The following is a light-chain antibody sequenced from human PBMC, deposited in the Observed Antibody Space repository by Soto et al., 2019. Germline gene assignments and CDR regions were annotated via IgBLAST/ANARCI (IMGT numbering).Light chain of an antibody. Sequence: DIVVTQSPLSLPVTPGEPASISCRSSQSLLHSNGYNYLDWYLQKPGQSPQLLIHLGSIRASGVPDRFSVSGSGTDFTLKISRVEAGDVGVYYCMQALQTPWMFGQGTRVEIK. CDR2: LGS. CDR1: QSLLHSNGYNY. CDR3: MQALQTPWM. J-gene: IGKJ1*01. V-gene: IGKV2-28*01.